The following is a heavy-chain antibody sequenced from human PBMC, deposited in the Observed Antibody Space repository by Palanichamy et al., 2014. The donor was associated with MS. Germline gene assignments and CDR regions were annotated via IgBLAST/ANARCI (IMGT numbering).Heavy chain of an antibody. Sequence: QVQLVQSGAEVKKPGSSVKVSCKASGGTFSSYAISWVRQAPGQGLEWMGRIIPIFGIANYAQKFQGRVTITADKSTSTAYMELSSLRSEDTAVYYCARDVMRELLKGVGTYNWFDPWGQGTLVTVSS. D-gene: IGHD1-26*01. CDR3: ARDVMRELLKGVGTYNWFDP. V-gene: IGHV1-69*04. CDR2: IIPIFGIA. CDR1: GGTFSSYA. J-gene: IGHJ5*02.